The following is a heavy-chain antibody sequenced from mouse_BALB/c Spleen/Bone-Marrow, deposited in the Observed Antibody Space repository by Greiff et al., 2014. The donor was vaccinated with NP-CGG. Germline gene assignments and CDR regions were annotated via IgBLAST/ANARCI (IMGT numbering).Heavy chain of an antibody. Sequence: QVQLQQSGAELVKPGASVKLSCKASGYTFTSYWMHWVKQRPGQGLEWIGEIDPSDSYTNYNQKFKGKATLTVDKSSSTAYMQLSSLTSEGSAVYYCARDSITTVVATDYWGQGTTLTVSS. D-gene: IGHD1-1*01. V-gene: IGHV1-69*02. CDR3: ARDSITTVVATDY. CDR2: IDPSDSYT. J-gene: IGHJ2*01. CDR1: GYTFTSYW.